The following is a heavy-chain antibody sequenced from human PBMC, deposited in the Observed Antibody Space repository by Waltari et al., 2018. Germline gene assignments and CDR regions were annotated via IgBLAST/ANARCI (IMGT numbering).Heavy chain of an antibody. CDR1: GGSISSGSYY. CDR2: IYTSGST. CDR3: ARERDGYNSFNY. J-gene: IGHJ4*02. D-gene: IGHD5-12*01. Sequence: QVQLQESGPGLVKPSQTLSLTCTVPGGSISSGSYYWSWIRQPAGKGLEWIGYIYTSGSTNYNPSLKSRVTISVDTSKNQFSLKLSSVTAADTAVYYCARERDGYNSFNYWGQGTLVTVSS. V-gene: IGHV4-61*09.